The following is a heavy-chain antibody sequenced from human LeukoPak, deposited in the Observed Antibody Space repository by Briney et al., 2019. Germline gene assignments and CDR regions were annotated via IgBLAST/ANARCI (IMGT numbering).Heavy chain of an antibody. Sequence: PGGSLRLSCAASGFTFSSYSMNWVRQAPGKGLEWVSSISSSSSSYIYYADSVKGRFTISRDNAKNSLYLQMNSLRAEDTAVYYCARDRRPDTIFGVVPLSQHYYGMDVWGQGTTVTVSS. CDR3: ARDRRPDTIFGVVPLSQHYYGMDV. CDR1: GFTFSSYS. V-gene: IGHV3-21*01. J-gene: IGHJ6*02. D-gene: IGHD3-3*01. CDR2: ISSSSSSYI.